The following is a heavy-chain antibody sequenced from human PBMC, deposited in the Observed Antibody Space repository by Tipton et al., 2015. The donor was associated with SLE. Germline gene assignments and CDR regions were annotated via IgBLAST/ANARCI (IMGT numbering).Heavy chain of an antibody. CDR3: VRDSVGITRGDAFDI. D-gene: IGHD1-26*01. CDR2: IYPSGST. J-gene: IGHJ3*02. CDR1: GGSVTSGISY. V-gene: IGHV4-61*09. Sequence: TLSLTCTVSGGSVTSGISYLGWIRQPAGKGLEWIGQIYPSGSTDYNPSLRGRVTMSLDTSKNHFSLNLRFVTAADTALYFCVRDSVGITRGDAFDIWGQGTMVTVSS.